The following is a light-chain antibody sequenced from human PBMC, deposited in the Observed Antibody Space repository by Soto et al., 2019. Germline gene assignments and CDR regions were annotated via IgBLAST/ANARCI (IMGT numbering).Light chain of an antibody. Sequence: DIQMTQSPSPLSASVGDRVTITCRASEGIRNYLAWYQQKPGKPPKLLIYGASTLQSGVPSRFSATGSGTDFTLTISGLQPDDVATYYCHRYNVAPFTFGPGTKVDL. CDR2: GAS. V-gene: IGKV1-27*01. CDR3: HRYNVAPFT. CDR1: EGIRNY. J-gene: IGKJ3*01.